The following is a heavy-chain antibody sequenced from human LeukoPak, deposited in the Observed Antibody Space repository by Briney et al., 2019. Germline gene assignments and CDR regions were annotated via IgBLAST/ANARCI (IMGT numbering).Heavy chain of an antibody. D-gene: IGHD6-13*01. V-gene: IGHV3-74*01. J-gene: IGHJ4*02. CDR1: VFPFSRYW. CDR2: INIDDTST. Sequence: GGSLRLSCAASVFPFSRYWMHWVRQAPGKGLVWVSRINIDDTSTSYADSVKGRFTISRDNAKNTLYLQMNSLRAEDTAVYYCAGIAATATHIDYWGQGTLVTVSS. CDR3: AGIAATATHIDY.